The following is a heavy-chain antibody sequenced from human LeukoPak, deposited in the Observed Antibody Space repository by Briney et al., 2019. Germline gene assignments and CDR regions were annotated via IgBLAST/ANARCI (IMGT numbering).Heavy chain of an antibody. V-gene: IGHV3-30*02. CDR2: IRYDGSNK. CDR3: ARHAVVVPAAIKRYYYYYYMDV. CDR1: GFTFSSYG. Sequence: GGSLRLSCAASGFTFSSYGMHWVRQAPGKGLEWVAFIRYDGSNKYYADSVKGRFTISRDNAKNSLYLQMNSLRAEDTAVYYCARHAVVVPAAIKRYYYYYYMDVWGKGTTVTVSS. J-gene: IGHJ6*03. D-gene: IGHD2-2*02.